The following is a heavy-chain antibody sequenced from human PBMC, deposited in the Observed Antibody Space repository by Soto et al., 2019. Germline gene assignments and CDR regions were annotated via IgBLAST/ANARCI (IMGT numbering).Heavy chain of an antibody. J-gene: IGHJ4*02. CDR2: INHSGTT. V-gene: IGHV4-34*01. CDR3: AGPSRFDSSGYYFDS. Sequence: SETLSLTCAVYGGSFSGYYWSWIRQSPGKGLEWIGEINHSGTTKYNPSLKSRVTISVDTSKNQFSLKLNSVTAADTAVYYCAGPSRFDSSGYYFDSWGQGTQVTVSS. CDR1: GGSFSGYY. D-gene: IGHD3-22*01.